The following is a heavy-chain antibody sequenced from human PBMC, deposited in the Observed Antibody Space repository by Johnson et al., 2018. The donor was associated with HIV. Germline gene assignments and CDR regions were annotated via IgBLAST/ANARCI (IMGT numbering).Heavy chain of an antibody. Sequence: QVQVVESGGGVVQPGRSLRLSCAASGFTFSSYAMHWVRQAPGKGLEWVAVISYDGSNKYYADSVKGRFTISRDNSKNTLYLQMNSLRAEDTAGYYCASAPDLDAFDIWGQGTMVTVAS. CDR2: ISYDGSNK. CDR3: ASAPDLDAFDI. J-gene: IGHJ3*02. CDR1: GFTFSSYA. D-gene: IGHD1-14*01. V-gene: IGHV3-30-3*01.